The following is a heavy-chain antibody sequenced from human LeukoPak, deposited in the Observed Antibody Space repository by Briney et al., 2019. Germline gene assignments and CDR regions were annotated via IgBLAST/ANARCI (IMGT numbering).Heavy chain of an antibody. CDR3: ARVGYDSWSGYYTGLGAFDI. CDR2: ISSSSSTI. V-gene: IGHV3-48*01. D-gene: IGHD3-3*01. CDR1: GFTFSSYS. J-gene: IGHJ3*02. Sequence: GGSLRLSCAASGFTFSSYSMNWVRQAPGKGLEWVSYISSSSSTIYYADSVKGRFTISRDNAKNSLYLQMNSLRAEDTAVYYCARVGYDSWSGYYTGLGAFDIWGQGTMVTVSS.